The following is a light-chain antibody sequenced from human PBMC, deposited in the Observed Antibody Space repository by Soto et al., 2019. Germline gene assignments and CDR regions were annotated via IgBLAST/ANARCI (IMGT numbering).Light chain of an antibody. CDR1: QSVSSLY. V-gene: IGKV3-20*01. J-gene: IGKJ5*01. CDR3: QQYGSSPSIT. Sequence: EIVLTQSPGTVPLSPGERSTLSCRTSQSVSSLYLAWYQQKSGQAPRLLIYGASSRATLIPDRFSGSGSGTYFTLTISILEPEDFAVYYFQQYGSSPSITFGQGTRLEIK. CDR2: GAS.